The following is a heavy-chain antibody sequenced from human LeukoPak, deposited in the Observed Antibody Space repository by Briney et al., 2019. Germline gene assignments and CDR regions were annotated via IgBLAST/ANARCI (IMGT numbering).Heavy chain of an antibody. CDR3: AKLLGTATTYDS. Sequence: GRSLTLSCGASGFTFSGNWMSWVRQAPGKGLEWVASINPDGSQKLYVDSVKGRFTISRDNTKNSLCLQMNSLGAEDTAMYYCAKLLGTATTYDSWGQVARVTVSS. D-gene: IGHD5-24*01. CDR1: GFTFSGNW. J-gene: IGHJ4*02. V-gene: IGHV3-7*01. CDR2: INPDGSQK.